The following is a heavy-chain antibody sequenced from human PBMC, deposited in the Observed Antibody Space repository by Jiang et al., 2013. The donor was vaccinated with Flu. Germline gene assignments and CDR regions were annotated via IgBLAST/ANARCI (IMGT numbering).Heavy chain of an antibody. Sequence: GSGLVKPSQTLSLTCTVSGGSISSGGYYWSWIRQHPGKGLEWIGYIYYSGSTYYNPSLKSRVTISVDTSKNQFSLKLSSVTAADTAVYYCARDRHTVTPTIVNWYFDLWGRGTLVTV. V-gene: IGHV4-31*03. CDR1: GGSISSGGYY. CDR2: IYYSGST. J-gene: IGHJ2*01. D-gene: IGHD4-17*01. CDR3: ARDRHTVTPTIVNWYFDL.